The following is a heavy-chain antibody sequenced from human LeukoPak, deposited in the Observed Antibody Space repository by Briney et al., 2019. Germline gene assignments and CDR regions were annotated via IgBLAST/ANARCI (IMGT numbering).Heavy chain of an antibody. D-gene: IGHD6-13*01. Sequence: GGSLRLSCAAAGFTFSSYSMNWVRQAPGKGLEWVSYISSSSSTIYYADSVKGRFTISRDNAKNSLYLQMNSLRAEDTAVYYCARENGYSSSWTVDYWGQGTLVTVSS. V-gene: IGHV3-48*01. CDR1: GFTFSSYS. CDR3: ARENGYSSSWTVDY. J-gene: IGHJ4*02. CDR2: ISSSSSTI.